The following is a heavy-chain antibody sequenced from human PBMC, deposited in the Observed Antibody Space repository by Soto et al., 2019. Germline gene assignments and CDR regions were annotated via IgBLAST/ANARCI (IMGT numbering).Heavy chain of an antibody. Sequence: ASVQVSYKASGYTFTSYGISLVRQAPGQGLEWMGWISAYNGNTNYAQKLQGRVTMTTDTSTSTAYMELRSLRSDDTAVYYCARGGYYDSSGYYADYWGQGTLVTVSS. CDR2: ISAYNGNT. J-gene: IGHJ4*02. V-gene: IGHV1-18*01. CDR3: ARGGYYDSSGYYADY. CDR1: GYTFTSYG. D-gene: IGHD3-22*01.